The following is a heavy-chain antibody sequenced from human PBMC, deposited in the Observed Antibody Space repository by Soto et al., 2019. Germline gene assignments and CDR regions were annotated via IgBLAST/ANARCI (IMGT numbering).Heavy chain of an antibody. Sequence: ASVKVSCKASGDSVSNDYLHWVRQAPGQGFEWLGVISPVGGATAYAQSFKGRVTVTMDKSSTTFYLELSSLRSDDTAVYYCAKGRGGKTVANFGMDVWGQGVTVTVSS. J-gene: IGHJ6*02. D-gene: IGHD3-16*01. CDR2: ISPVGGAT. V-gene: IGHV1-46*01. CDR1: GDSVSNDY. CDR3: AKGRGGKTVANFGMDV.